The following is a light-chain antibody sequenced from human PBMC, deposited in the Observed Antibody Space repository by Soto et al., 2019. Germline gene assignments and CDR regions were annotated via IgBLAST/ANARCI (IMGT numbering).Light chain of an antibody. CDR2: KVS. J-gene: IGKJ2*01. V-gene: IGKV2-30*01. Sequence: DVVMTQSPLSLPVTLGQPASISCRSTESLVYIDGNTYLDGFQQRPGQSPRRLIHKVSHRDSGVPDRFSGGGSGTYFTLKINRVEAEDVGVYHCMQGTRWPYTFGLGTKVEIK. CDR3: MQGTRWPYT. CDR1: ESLVYIDGNTY.